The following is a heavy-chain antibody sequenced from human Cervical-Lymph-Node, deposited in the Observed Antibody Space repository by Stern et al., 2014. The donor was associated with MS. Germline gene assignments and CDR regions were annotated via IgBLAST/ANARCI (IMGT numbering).Heavy chain of an antibody. J-gene: IGHJ4*02. Sequence: QVTLRESGPALVKPTQTLTLTCTFSGFSLSTNGMCVSWIRQTPGKALEWLALIDWNDDKYYSTSLRTRLTISKDTSKNQVALIMTDMDPVDTGTYYCARSMSVAKFDYWGQGTLVAVSS. CDR3: ARSMSVAKFDY. CDR1: GFSLSTNGMC. CDR2: IDWNDDK. V-gene: IGHV2-70*13. D-gene: IGHD6-19*01.